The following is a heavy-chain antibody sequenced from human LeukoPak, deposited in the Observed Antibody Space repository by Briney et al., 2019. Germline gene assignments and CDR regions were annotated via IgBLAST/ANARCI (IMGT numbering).Heavy chain of an antibody. CDR1: GDSVSSNSAA. D-gene: IGHD3-10*01. Sequence: SQTLSLTCAISGDSVSSNSAAWNWIRQSPSRGLEWLGRTYYRSKWYNDYAVSVKSRITINPDTSKNQFSLQLNSVTPEDTAVYYCARDVLLWFGEPARFDPWGQGTLVTVSS. V-gene: IGHV6-1*01. CDR2: TYYRSKWYN. CDR3: ARDVLLWFGEPARFDP. J-gene: IGHJ5*02.